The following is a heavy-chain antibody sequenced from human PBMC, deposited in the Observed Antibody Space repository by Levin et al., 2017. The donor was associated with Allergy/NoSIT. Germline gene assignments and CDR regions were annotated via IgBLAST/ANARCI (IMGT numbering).Heavy chain of an antibody. Sequence: GESLKISCAASGFSFGAYGMGWFRQAPEKGLEWVAFIRDKSYGGTTEYAASVKGRFTISRDDSKSIAYLQMSNLKTEDTAVYYCTRGMYQYDYWGQGTLVTVSS. CDR1: GFSFGAYG. J-gene: IGHJ4*02. D-gene: IGHD2-8*01. CDR2: IRDKSYGGTT. V-gene: IGHV3-49*03. CDR3: TRGMYQYDY.